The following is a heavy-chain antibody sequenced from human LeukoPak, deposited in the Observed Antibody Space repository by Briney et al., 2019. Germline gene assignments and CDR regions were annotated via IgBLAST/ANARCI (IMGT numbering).Heavy chain of an antibody. D-gene: IGHD5-18*01. V-gene: IGHV3-33*01. CDR1: GFTFTNYG. Sequence: PGGSLRLSCAASGFTFTNYGIHWARQAPGKGLEWVAVIWFDGSKKYYADSVKGRFTISRDNSKNTLYLAMNSLRAEDTAVYYCARHTAMGSGYYFDYWGQGTLVTVSS. J-gene: IGHJ4*02. CDR2: IWFDGSKK. CDR3: ARHTAMGSGYYFDY.